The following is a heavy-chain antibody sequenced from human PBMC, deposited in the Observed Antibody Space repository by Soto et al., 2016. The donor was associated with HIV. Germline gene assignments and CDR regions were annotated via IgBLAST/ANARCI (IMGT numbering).Heavy chain of an antibody. CDR2: IIPIFGTS. Sequence: QVQLVQSGAELKKPGSSVKVSCTASGGTFNNYGLNWVRQAPGQGPEWMGGIIPIFGTSNSAQKFQDRVTITADDSRNTGYLEVHRLTFEDTAVYYCARGKYTSGWSTSFDLWGRGTLVRVSS. J-gene: IGHJ2*01. D-gene: IGHD6-19*01. CDR1: GGTFNNYG. V-gene: IGHV1-69*12. CDR3: ARGKYTSGWSTSFDL.